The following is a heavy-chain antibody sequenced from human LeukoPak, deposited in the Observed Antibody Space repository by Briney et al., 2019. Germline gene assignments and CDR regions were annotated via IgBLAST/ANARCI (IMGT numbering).Heavy chain of an antibody. Sequence: PGGSLRLSCIGSGFTFNSYAMSWVRQAPGKGLEWVSAISGSGVSTYYADSVKGRFTVSRDNSKNTLYLQMSSLRAEDTAVYYCAKDERNWNYNLASQTYDWGQGTLVTVSS. CDR2: ISGSGVST. V-gene: IGHV3-23*01. D-gene: IGHD1-7*01. CDR1: GFTFNSYA. J-gene: IGHJ4*02. CDR3: AKDERNWNYNLASQTYD.